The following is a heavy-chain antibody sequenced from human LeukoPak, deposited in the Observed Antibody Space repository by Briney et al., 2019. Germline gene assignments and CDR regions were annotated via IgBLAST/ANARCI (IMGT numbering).Heavy chain of an antibody. CDR2: IDTNTGSP. CDR3: AIHLSDSSGYFSY. D-gene: IGHD3-22*01. CDR1: GYSFIRYH. J-gene: IGHJ4*02. V-gene: IGHV7-4-1*02. Sequence: ASVKVSCKASGYSFIRYHIHWVRQAPGQGLEYMGWIDTNTGSPTFAQGFTGRYVFSLDTSVSTAYLQISSLKAEDTAVYYCAIHLSDSSGYFSYWGQGALVTVSS.